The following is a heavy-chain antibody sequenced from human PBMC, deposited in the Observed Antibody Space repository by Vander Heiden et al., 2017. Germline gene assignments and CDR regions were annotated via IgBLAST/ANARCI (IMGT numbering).Heavy chain of an antibody. J-gene: IGHJ6*02. Sequence: GLVKPSETLSLTCTVSGGSISSSSYYWGWIRQPPGKGLEWIGSIYDSGSTYYNPSLKSRVTISVDTSKNQFSLKLSSVTAADTAVYYCARSSITMVRGVTAWYYGMDVWGQGTTVTVSS. V-gene: IGHV4-39*01. D-gene: IGHD3-10*01. CDR3: ARSSITMVRGVTAWYYGMDV. CDR2: IYDSGST. CDR1: GGSISSSSYY.